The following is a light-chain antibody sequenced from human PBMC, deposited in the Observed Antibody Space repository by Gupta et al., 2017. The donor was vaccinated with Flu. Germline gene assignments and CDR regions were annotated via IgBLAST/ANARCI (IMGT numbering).Light chain of an antibody. V-gene: IGLV2-14*01. CDR1: SSDLNDYNA. J-gene: IGLJ3*02. CDR3: ISYTRSTRGV. Sequence: QSALTQPASVAGSPGQSIPIPCTGTSSDLNDYNAVSWYQRHPGKAPKLIICEVYNRSSGVSNRFSGSKSGNTASMTISGLQAEDEANYYCISYTRSTRGVFGTGTKLTVL. CDR2: EVY.